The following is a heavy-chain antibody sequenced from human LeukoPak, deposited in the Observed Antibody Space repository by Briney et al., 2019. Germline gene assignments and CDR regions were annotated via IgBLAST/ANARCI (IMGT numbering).Heavy chain of an antibody. CDR2: IYTSGST. D-gene: IGHD2-2*01. CDR3: ARQGEYCSSTSCFKNWFDP. J-gene: IGHJ5*02. V-gene: IGHV4-4*09. Sequence: SETLSLTCTVSGGSISSYYWSWIRQPPRKGLEWIGYIYTSGSTNYNPSLRGRVTISVDTSKNQFSLKLSSVTAADTAVYYCARQGEYCSSTSCFKNWFDPWGQGTLVTVSS. CDR1: GGSISSYY.